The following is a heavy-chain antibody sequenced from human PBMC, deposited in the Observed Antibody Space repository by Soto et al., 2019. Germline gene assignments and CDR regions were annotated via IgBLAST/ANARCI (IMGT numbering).Heavy chain of an antibody. CDR1: GGTFSSYA. CDR3: ARESSSPNYYYYGMDV. V-gene: IGHV1-69*13. Sequence: ASVKVSCKASGGTFSSYAVSWVRQAPGQGLEWMGVIIPLLNTPKYVQKFQGRVTITADASATTAYMELSSLRSEDTAVYYCARESSSPNYYYYGMDVWGQGTTVTSP. J-gene: IGHJ6*02. CDR2: IIPLLNTP. D-gene: IGHD6-6*01.